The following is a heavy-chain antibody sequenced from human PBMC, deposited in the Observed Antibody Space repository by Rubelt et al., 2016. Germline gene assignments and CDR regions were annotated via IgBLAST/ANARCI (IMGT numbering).Heavy chain of an antibody. CDR1: GFTFSSYG. CDR3: ARVAAAASLTHYLNY. D-gene: IGHD6-13*01. J-gene: IGHJ4*02. CDR2: ISYDGSNK. Sequence: EFGGGVVQPGRSLRLSCAASGFTFSSYGMHWVRQAPGKGLEWVAVISYDGSNKYYADSVKGRFTISRDNSKDTLHLQMNSLGAEDTAVYYCARVAAAASLTHYLNYWGQGTLVTVS. V-gene: IGHV3-30*03.